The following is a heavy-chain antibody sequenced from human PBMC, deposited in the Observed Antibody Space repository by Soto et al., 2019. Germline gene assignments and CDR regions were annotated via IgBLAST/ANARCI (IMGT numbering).Heavy chain of an antibody. CDR1: GFTFSDYY. CDR2: IAGTSYYT. V-gene: IGHV3-11*05. J-gene: IGHJ3*02. CDR3: ARAKSSGRDDAFDI. Sequence: QVQLVESGGGLVEPGGSLRLSCGASGFTFSDYYMTWIRQAPGKGLVWVSYIAGTSYYTNYADSVKGQFIISRDNAKSSLYLQMKSLRAEDKPVYYCARAKSSGRDDAFDIWGQGTVVTVSS. D-gene: IGHD1-26*01.